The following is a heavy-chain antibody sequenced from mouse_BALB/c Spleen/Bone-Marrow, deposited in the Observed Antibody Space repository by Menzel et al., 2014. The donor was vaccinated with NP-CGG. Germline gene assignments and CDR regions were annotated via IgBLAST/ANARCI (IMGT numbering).Heavy chain of an antibody. CDR1: GYTFTSYV. Sequence: SGPELVKPGASVKMSCKASGYTFTSYVMHWVKQKPGQGLEWIGYIIPSNDVTKYNEKFKGKATLTSDKSSSTAYMELSSLTSEDSAVYYCARKRGGAMDYWGPGTSVTVSS. J-gene: IGHJ4*01. V-gene: IGHV1-14*01. CDR3: ARKRGGAMDY. CDR2: IIPSNDVT.